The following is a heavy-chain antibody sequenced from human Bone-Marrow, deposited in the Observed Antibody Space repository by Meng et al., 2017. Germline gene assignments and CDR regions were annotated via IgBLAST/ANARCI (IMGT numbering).Heavy chain of an antibody. CDR3: ARPQGYSSSWGISAFDI. D-gene: IGHD6-13*01. J-gene: IGHJ3*02. CDR2: IYPGDTDT. CDR1: GYSFTSYW. V-gene: IGHV5-51*01. Sequence: GGSLRLSCKGSGYSFTSYWIGWVRQMPGKGLEWMGIIYPGDTDTKYSPSFHGQVTISANKSISTAYLQWSSLKASDTAMYYCARPQGYSSSWGISAFDIWGQGTMVTVSS.